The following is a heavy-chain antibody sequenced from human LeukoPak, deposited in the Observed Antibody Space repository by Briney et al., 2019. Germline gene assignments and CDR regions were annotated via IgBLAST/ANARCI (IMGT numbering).Heavy chain of an antibody. D-gene: IGHD4-17*01. J-gene: IGHJ3*02. CDR3: AKGGDYGVMNAFDI. CDR1: GFSLSSYA. Sequence: PGGSLRLSCAASGFSLSSYAMNWVRQAPGKGLEWVSAISGSGGSTYYADSVKGRFTISRDNSKNTLYLQMNSLRAEDTAVYYCAKGGDYGVMNAFDIWGQGTMVTVSS. CDR2: ISGSGGST. V-gene: IGHV3-23*01.